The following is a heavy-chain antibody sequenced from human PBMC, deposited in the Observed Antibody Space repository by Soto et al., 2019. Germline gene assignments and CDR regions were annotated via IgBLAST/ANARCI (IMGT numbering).Heavy chain of an antibody. CDR2: ISSSGGSA. V-gene: IGHV3-23*01. D-gene: IGHD3-10*01. CDR3: AKGRGEWGGLDP. J-gene: IGHJ5*02. Sequence: EVQLLESGGGLVQPGGSLRLSCAASGFTFSSYAMSWVRQAPGKGLEWVSAISSSGGSAYYADSVKGRLTVSRDNSKNTLYLQMNSLRAEDTAVYYCAKGRGEWGGLDPWGQGTLVTVSS. CDR1: GFTFSSYA.